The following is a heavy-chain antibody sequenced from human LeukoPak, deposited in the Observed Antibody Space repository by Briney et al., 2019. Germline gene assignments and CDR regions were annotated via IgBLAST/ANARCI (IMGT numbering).Heavy chain of an antibody. Sequence: GGSLRLSGAASGFTFSSYAMSWVRQAPGKGLEWVSGLSSSGGSTYYADSVKGRFSISRDNSKNALYLQRNSLRAEDTAVFYCAKGSCSSTSCYRVDSWGQGTLVTVSS. V-gene: IGHV3-23*01. D-gene: IGHD2-2*02. J-gene: IGHJ4*02. CDR2: LSSSGGST. CDR1: GFTFSSYA. CDR3: AKGSCSSTSCYRVDS.